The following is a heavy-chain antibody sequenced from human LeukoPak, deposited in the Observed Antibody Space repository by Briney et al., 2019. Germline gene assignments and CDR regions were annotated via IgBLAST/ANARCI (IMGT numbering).Heavy chain of an antibody. CDR2: ISWNSDSL. CDR1: GFTFDDYA. D-gene: IGHD1-1*01. CDR3: VKDNWPGTGYPDC. V-gene: IGHV3-9*01. Sequence: PGGSLRLSCAASGFTFDDYAMHWVRQTPGKGLEWVSGISWNSDSLGYADSVKGRFTISRDNAKKSLYLQMNSLRVEDTAFYYCVKDNWPGTGYPDCWGQGTLVTVSS. J-gene: IGHJ4*02.